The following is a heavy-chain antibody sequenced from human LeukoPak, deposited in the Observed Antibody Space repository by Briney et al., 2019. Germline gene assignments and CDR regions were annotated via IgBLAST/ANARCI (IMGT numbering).Heavy chain of an antibody. D-gene: IGHD6-13*01. CDR1: GFTFSNYA. CDR3: AREGDSSSWYPFYFDY. V-gene: IGHV4-34*01. J-gene: IGHJ4*02. CDR2: INHSGST. Sequence: GSLRLSCAASGFTFSNYAMSWVRQPPGKGLEWIGEINHSGSTNYNPSLKSRVTISVDTSKNQFSLKLSSVTAADTAVYYCAREGDSSSWYPFYFDYWGQGTLVTVSS.